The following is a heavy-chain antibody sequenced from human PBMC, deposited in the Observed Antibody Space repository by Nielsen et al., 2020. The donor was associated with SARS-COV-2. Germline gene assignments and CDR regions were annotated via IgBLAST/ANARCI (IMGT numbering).Heavy chain of an antibody. CDR2: IYSGGSST. Sequence: GGSLRLSCAASGFTFSSYAMSWVRQAPGKGLEWVSVIYSGGSSTYYADSVKGRFTISRDNSKNTLYLQMNSLRAEDTALYYCASEVAATRGYWGQGTLVTVSS. D-gene: IGHD2-15*01. CDR1: GFTFSSYA. V-gene: IGHV3-23*03. CDR3: ASEVAATRGY. J-gene: IGHJ4*02.